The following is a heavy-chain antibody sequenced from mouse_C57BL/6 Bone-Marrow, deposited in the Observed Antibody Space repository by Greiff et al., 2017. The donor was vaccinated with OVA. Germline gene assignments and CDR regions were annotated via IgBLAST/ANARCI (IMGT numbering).Heavy chain of an antibody. D-gene: IGHD2-1*01. CDR3: AREGIYYGNYGNYFDY. CDR2: IDPSDSYT. V-gene: IGHV1-50*01. J-gene: IGHJ2*01. Sequence: QVQLKQPGAELVKPGASVKLSCKASGYTFTSYWMQWVKQRPGQGLEWIGEIDPSDSYTNYNQKFKGKATLTVDTSSSTAYMQRSSLTSEDSAVYYCAREGIYYGNYGNYFDYWGQGTTLTVSS. CDR1: GYTFTSYW.